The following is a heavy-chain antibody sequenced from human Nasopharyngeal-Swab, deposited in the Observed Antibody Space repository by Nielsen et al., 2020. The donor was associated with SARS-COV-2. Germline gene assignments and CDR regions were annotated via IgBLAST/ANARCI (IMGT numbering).Heavy chain of an antibody. CDR2: IYYSGST. CDR3: AREGSTSPWNGYYYGMDV. J-gene: IGHJ6*02. Sequence: SCTVSGGSVSSGSYYWSWIRQPPGKGLEWIGYIYYSGSTNYNPSLKSRVTISVDTSKNQFSLKLSSVTAADTAVYYCAREGSTSPWNGYYYGMDVWGQGTTVTVSS. CDR1: GGSVSSGSYY. V-gene: IGHV4-61*01. D-gene: IGHD2-2*01.